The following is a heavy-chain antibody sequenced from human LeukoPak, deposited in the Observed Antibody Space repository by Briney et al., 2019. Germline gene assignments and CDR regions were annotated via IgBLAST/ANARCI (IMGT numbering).Heavy chain of an antibody. D-gene: IGHD3-3*01. V-gene: IGHV4-39*07. Sequence: SETLSLTCTVSGGSISSSSYYWGWIRQPPGKGLEWIGSIYYSGSTNYNPSLKSRVTISVDTSKNQFSLKLSSVTAADTAVYYCAREYFSANYFFYYMDVWGTGTTVTVSS. CDR1: GGSISSSSYY. CDR2: IYYSGST. CDR3: AREYFSANYFFYYMDV. J-gene: IGHJ6*03.